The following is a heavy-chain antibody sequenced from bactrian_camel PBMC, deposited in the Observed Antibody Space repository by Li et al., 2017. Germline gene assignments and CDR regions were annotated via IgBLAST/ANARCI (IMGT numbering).Heavy chain of an antibody. Sequence: HVQLVESGGESVQPGGSLRLSCAASAFTLGTYCMAWFRQAPGKEREGVAVISSDGTAVYTESAKGRFTISKDNAKNTLYLHMNSLKPEDTAMYYCAANGGFPGDLCSLDFISSGGGGYWGQGTQVTVS. CDR3: AANGGFPGDLCSLDFISSGGGGY. CDR2: ISSDGTA. D-gene: IGHD1*01. CDR1: AFTLGTYC. V-gene: IGHV3S55*01. J-gene: IGHJ4*01.